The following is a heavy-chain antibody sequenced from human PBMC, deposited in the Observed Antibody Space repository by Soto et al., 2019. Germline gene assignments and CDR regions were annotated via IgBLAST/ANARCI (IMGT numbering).Heavy chain of an antibody. V-gene: IGHV3-7*03. J-gene: IGHJ4*02. CDR1: GFSFTTFW. D-gene: IGHD3-10*01. Sequence: PGGSLRLSCAASGFSFTTFWMNWIRQAPGKGLEWVANIKPDGSGQYYLDSLKGRFVISRDNAKNLLYLQLNSLRTDDTAIYFCEREGRYMGAWDYWGQGTPVTVSS. CDR3: EREGRYMGAWDY. CDR2: IKPDGSGQ.